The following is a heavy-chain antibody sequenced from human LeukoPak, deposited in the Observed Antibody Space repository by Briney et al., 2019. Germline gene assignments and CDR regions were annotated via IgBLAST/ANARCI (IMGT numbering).Heavy chain of an antibody. D-gene: IGHD4-17*01. V-gene: IGHV1-2*02. J-gene: IGHJ4*02. Sequence: ASVNVSCKASGYTFTGYYMHWVRQAPGQGLECMGWINPNSGGTNYAQKFQGRVTMTRDTSISTAYMELSRLRSDDTAVYYCARGESTVTTYIANFGYWGQGTLVTVSS. CDR3: ARGESTVTTYIANFGY. CDR2: INPNSGGT. CDR1: GYTFTGYY.